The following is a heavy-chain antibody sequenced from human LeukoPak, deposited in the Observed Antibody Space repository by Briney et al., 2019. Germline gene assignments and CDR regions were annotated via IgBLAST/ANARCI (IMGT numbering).Heavy chain of an antibody. Sequence: SETLSLTCTVSGASISSSSYYWGWIRQPPGKGLEWIGTIYYSGTYYNPSLKRRVTISVDTSKNQFSLELSSVTAADTAVYYCARGDILGYYYYYMDVWGKGTTVTISS. D-gene: IGHD3-9*01. CDR1: GASISSSSYY. CDR2: IYYSGT. CDR3: ARGDILGYYYYYMDV. J-gene: IGHJ6*03. V-gene: IGHV4-39*07.